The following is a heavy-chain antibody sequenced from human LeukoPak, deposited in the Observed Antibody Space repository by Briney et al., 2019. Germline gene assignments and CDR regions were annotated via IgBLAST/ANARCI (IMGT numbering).Heavy chain of an antibody. Sequence: PETLSLTCSVSGGSVRSYSWSWIRQPPGKGLEWIGYIHYSGTTNYKPSLKSRVIISVETTKNQFSLKLSSVTAADTAVYYCARHGGESLVATILHAFDIWGQGTMVTVSS. CDR1: GGSVRSYS. J-gene: IGHJ3*02. CDR2: IHYSGTT. D-gene: IGHD5-12*01. V-gene: IGHV4-59*08. CDR3: ARHGGESLVATILHAFDI.